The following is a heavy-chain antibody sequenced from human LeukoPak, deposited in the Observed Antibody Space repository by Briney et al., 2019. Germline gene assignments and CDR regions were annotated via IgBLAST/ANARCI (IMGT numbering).Heavy chain of an antibody. V-gene: IGHV3-15*01. CDR1: GFTFSNAW. D-gene: IGHD3-22*01. CDR2: IKSKSDGGTT. J-gene: IGHJ4*02. CDR3: TAPRGPRNGYYLSDY. Sequence: GGSLRLSCAASGFTFSNAWMNWVRQAPGKGLEWVGHIKSKSDGGTTDYAAPVKGRFTISRDDSANMLYLQMNSLEPEDIAVYYCTAPRGPRNGYYLSDYWGESTLVTVSS.